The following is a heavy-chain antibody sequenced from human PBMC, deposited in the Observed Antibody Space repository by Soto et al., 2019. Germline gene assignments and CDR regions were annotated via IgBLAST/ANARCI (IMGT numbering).Heavy chain of an antibody. J-gene: IGHJ4*02. D-gene: IGHD6-19*01. Sequence: QLQLQESGPGLVKPSETLSLTCTVSGGSISSTSYFWGWIRQPPGKGLEWIGTIYYSGSTYYNPSLKSRVTLSVDTSKNQFSLTLRSVTAADTAVYYCARRATSGWYSFDSWGQGTLVSVSS. CDR2: IYYSGST. CDR3: ARRATSGWYSFDS. V-gene: IGHV4-39*01. CDR1: GGSISSTSYF.